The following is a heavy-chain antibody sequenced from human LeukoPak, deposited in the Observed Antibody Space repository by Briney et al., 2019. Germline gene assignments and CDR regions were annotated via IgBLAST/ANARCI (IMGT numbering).Heavy chain of an antibody. J-gene: IGHJ6*02. CDR1: GFTLSDYY. V-gene: IGHV3-11*01. CDR3: ARWLRGIADEDGVDV. D-gene: IGHD6-13*01. Sequence: GGFLRLSCAASGFTLSDYYMTWIRQAPGKGLEWISYITSSGSTIYYADSVEGRFTISRDNAKNSLYLQMNSLRAGDTAVYYCARWLRGIADEDGVDVWGQGTTVTVSS. CDR2: ITSSGSTI.